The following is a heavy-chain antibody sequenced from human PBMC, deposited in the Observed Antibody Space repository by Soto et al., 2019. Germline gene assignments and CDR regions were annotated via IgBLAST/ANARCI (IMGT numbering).Heavy chain of an antibody. J-gene: IGHJ6*02. Sequence: QVQLVQSGAEVKKPGSSVKVSCKVSGGTFSSYAINWVRQAPGQGLEWMGGIIPIFDTSNYAQKFQGRVTITADDPTSTAYMELSSLRSEDSAIYYCARARYCSKTTCRGAFSDYYFAMDVWGQGTTVTVSS. V-gene: IGHV1-69*01. CDR1: GGTFSSYA. CDR3: ARARYCSKTTCRGAFSDYYFAMDV. D-gene: IGHD2-2*01. CDR2: IIPIFDTS.